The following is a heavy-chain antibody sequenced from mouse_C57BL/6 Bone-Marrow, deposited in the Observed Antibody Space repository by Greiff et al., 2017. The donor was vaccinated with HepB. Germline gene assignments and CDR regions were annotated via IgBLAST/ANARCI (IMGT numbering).Heavy chain of an antibody. J-gene: IGHJ2*01. CDR3: ATHDYDGTDYFDY. Sequence: QLQQPGAELVMPGASVKLSCKASGYTFTSYWMHWVKQRPGQGLEWIGEIDPSDSYTNYNQKFKGKSTLTVDKSSSTAYMQLSSLTSEDSAVYYCATHDYDGTDYFDYWGQGTTLTVSS. V-gene: IGHV1-69*01. CDR1: GYTFTSYW. D-gene: IGHD2-4*01. CDR2: IDPSDSYT.